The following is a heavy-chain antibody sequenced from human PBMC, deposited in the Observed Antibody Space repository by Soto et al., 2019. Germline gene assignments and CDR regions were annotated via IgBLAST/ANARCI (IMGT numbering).Heavy chain of an antibody. CDR2: MNPNSGNT. D-gene: IGHD3-10*01. Sequence: GASVKVSCKASGYTFTSYDINWVRQATGQGLEWMGWMNPNSGNTGFAQKLQGRVSMTRNTSISTAYMELSSLRSEDTAVYYCARSSGNRGNLHIDVWGKGTTVTVSS. V-gene: IGHV1-8*01. CDR1: GYTFTSYD. CDR3: ARSSGNRGNLHIDV. J-gene: IGHJ6*03.